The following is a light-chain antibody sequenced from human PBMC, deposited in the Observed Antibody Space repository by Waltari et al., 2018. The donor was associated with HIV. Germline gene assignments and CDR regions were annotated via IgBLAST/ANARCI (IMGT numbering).Light chain of an antibody. CDR2: LGS. CDR1: QSLRHSNGNNY. Sequence: IVMTQSPLSLAVTPGEPASISFRSSQSLRHSNGNNYLDWYVQKPGQSPQLLIYLGSNRASGVPDRISGSESGTDFTLKITRVEAEDVGVYYCMQALNVPLTFGGGTKVEIK. V-gene: IGKV2-28*01. J-gene: IGKJ4*01. CDR3: MQALNVPLT.